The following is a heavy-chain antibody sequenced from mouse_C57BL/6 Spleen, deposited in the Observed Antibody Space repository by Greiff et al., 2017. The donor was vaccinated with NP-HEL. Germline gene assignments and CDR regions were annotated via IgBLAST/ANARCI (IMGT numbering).Heavy chain of an antibody. J-gene: IGHJ4*01. Sequence: QVQLQQSGPELVKPGASVKISCKASGYAFSSSWMNWVKQRPGKGLEWIGRIYPGGGDTNYNGKFKGKATLTADKSSSTAYMQLSSLTSEDSAVYFCARSGQATGAMDYWGQGTSVTVSS. D-gene: IGHD3-2*02. CDR3: ARSGQATGAMDY. CDR1: GYAFSSSW. CDR2: IYPGGGDT. V-gene: IGHV1-82*01.